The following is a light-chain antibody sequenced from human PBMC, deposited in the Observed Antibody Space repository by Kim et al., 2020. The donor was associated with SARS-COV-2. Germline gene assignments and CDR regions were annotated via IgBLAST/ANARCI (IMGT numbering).Light chain of an antibody. J-gene: IGKJ1*01. Sequence: DIVMTQSPLSLSVTAGESATISCRSSQSLLHSDGYNHLDWYLNKPGQSPQLLIYLGSTRASGVPDRSSGSGSGAYFTLKISRVETEDVVVYYCMQGLQSPGTFGQGTKVDIK. CDR3: MQGLQSPGT. CDR2: LGS. CDR1: QSLLHSDGYNH. V-gene: IGKV2-28*01.